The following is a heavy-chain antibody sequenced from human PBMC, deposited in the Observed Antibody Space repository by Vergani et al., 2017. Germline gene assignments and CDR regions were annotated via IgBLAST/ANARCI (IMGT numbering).Heavy chain of an antibody. CDR2: MNGDGDTI. V-gene: IGHV3-74*01. D-gene: IGHD3-3*01. CDR3: ARARKFRVGVVWENWFDP. CDR1: GFTFNEYW. Sequence: EVELVESGGGLVQPGGSLRLSCAASGFTFNEYWMHWARQVPGKGLVWVSGMNGDGDTISYADSVKGRFTISRDNAKNTLFLQMNSLRAEDTAVYYCARARKFRVGVVWENWFDPWGQGTLVTVS. J-gene: IGHJ5*02.